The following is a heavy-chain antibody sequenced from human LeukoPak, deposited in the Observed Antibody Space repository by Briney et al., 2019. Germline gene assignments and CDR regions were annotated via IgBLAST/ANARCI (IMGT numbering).Heavy chain of an antibody. D-gene: IGHD3-10*01. V-gene: IGHV1-2*02. CDR3: ARGRGYGSGSFILYYYYYYGMDV. CDR1: GYTFTGYY. Sequence: GASVKVSCKASGYTFTGYYMHWVRQAPGQGLEWMGWINPNSGGTNYAQKLQGRVTMTRDTSLSTAYMELSRLRSDDTAVYYCARGRGYGSGSFILYYYYYYGMDVWGQGTTVTVSS. CDR2: INPNSGGT. J-gene: IGHJ6*02.